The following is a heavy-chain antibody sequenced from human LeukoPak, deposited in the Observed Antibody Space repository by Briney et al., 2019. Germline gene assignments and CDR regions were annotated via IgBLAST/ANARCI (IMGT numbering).Heavy chain of an antibody. CDR2: FYSGGGT. J-gene: IGHJ3*02. V-gene: IGHV3-66*01. CDR3: ARSTYDIFTGYQGAFDI. CDR1: GFTVSTNY. Sequence: GGSLRLSCAASGFTVSTNYMSWVRQAPGKGLEWVSVFYSGGGTYYADSVKGRFTISRDNSKNTLYLQMNSLRAEDTAVYYCARSTYDIFTGYQGAFDIWGQGTKVTVSS. D-gene: IGHD3-9*01.